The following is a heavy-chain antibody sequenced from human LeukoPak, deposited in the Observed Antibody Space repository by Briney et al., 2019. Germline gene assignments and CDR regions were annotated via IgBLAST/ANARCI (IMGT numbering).Heavy chain of an antibody. CDR3: ARHIMVRGVMSPHFDY. D-gene: IGHD3-10*01. CDR2: IYPSDSDT. Sequence: GESLKISCKGSGYSFTSYWIGWVRQIPGKGLEWMGIIYPSDSDTRYSPSFQSQGTISADKSISTAYLPWSSLKASDPAMYYCARHIMVRGVMSPHFDYWGQGTLVTVSS. CDR1: GYSFTSYW. J-gene: IGHJ4*02. V-gene: IGHV5-51*01.